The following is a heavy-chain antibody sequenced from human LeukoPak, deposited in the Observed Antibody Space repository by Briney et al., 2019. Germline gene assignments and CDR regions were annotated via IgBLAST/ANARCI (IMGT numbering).Heavy chain of an antibody. Sequence: GRSLRLSCAASGFTFDDYAMPWVRQAPGKGLEWVSGISWNSGSIGYADSVKGRFTISRDNAKNSLYLQMNSLRAEDTALYYCAKGNYYGSGSLPSYWGQGTLVTVSS. CDR1: GFTFDDYA. V-gene: IGHV3-9*01. CDR3: AKGNYYGSGSLPSY. CDR2: ISWNSGSI. J-gene: IGHJ4*02. D-gene: IGHD3-10*01.